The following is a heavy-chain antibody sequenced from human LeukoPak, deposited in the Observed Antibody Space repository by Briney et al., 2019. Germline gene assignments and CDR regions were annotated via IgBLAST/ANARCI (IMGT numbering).Heavy chain of an antibody. CDR2: IYYSGST. Sequence: SETLSLTCTVSGGSISSSSYYWGWIRQPPGKGLEWIGSIYYSGSTYYNPSLKSRVTISVDTSKNQFSLKLSSVTAADTAVYYCARDFRRYRPLYSMDVWGQGTTVTVSS. V-gene: IGHV4-39*07. CDR3: ARDFRRYRPLYSMDV. CDR1: GGSISSSSYY. D-gene: IGHD3-9*01. J-gene: IGHJ6*02.